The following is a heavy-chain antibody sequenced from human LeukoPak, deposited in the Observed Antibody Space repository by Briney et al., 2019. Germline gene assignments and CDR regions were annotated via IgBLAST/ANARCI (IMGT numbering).Heavy chain of an antibody. V-gene: IGHV4-30-4*01. CDR1: GDSISRDDYS. D-gene: IGHD6-13*01. CDR3: ARIGIRAAGRHYYAMDV. J-gene: IGHJ6*02. Sequence: SETLSLTCTVSGDSISRDDYSWSWIRQPPGKGLEWIGYIYDSGSTYYNPSLKSRVTTSVDTSKNQFSLKSNSVTAADTAVYYCARIGIRAAGRHYYAMDVWGQGTTVTVSS. CDR2: IYDSGST.